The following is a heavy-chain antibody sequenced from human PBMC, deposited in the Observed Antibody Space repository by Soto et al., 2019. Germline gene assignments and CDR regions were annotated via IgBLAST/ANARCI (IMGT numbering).Heavy chain of an antibody. CDR3: ARDIAAAGTSYYYYGMDV. Sequence: QVQLVESGGGVVQPGRSLRLSCAASGFTFSSYGMHWVRQAPGKGLEWVAVIWYDGSNKYYADSVKGRFTISRDNSKNAXXLKMSSLRAEDTAVYYCARDIAAAGTSYYYYGMDVWGQGTTVTVSS. CDR2: IWYDGSNK. J-gene: IGHJ6*02. CDR1: GFTFSSYG. V-gene: IGHV3-33*01. D-gene: IGHD6-13*01.